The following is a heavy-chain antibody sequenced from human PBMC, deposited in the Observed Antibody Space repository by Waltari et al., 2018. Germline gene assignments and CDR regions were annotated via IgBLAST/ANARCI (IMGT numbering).Heavy chain of an antibody. CDR2: ISSCGTT. CDR3: ARAKTGDYYYYYMDV. Sequence: EVQLVESGGGLVQPGGSLRLSCAASGFTFSGYTMNWGRQAPGKGLEWRSYISSCGTTDYADSVKGRFTISRDNADNSLSLQMNSLRAEDTAVYYCARAKTGDYYYYYMDVWGKGTTVTISS. V-gene: IGHV3-48*04. D-gene: IGHD3-10*01. CDR1: GFTFSGYT. J-gene: IGHJ6*03.